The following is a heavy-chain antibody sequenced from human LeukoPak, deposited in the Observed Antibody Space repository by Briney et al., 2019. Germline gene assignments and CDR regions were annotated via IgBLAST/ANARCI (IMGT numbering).Heavy chain of an antibody. Sequence: GGSLRLSCAASGFTFSSYVMNWVRQAPGRGLEWVSTISGSGGSTYYADSVKGRFTISRDNSKNTLHLQMNSLRAEDTAVYYCARGGIVGATTRWFDPWGQGTQVTVSS. J-gene: IGHJ5*02. CDR3: ARGGIVGATTRWFDP. V-gene: IGHV3-23*01. D-gene: IGHD1-26*01. CDR2: ISGSGGST. CDR1: GFTFSSYV.